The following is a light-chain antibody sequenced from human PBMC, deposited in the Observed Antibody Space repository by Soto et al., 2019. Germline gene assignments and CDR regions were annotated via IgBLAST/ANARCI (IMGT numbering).Light chain of an antibody. CDR1: QSVSSN. J-gene: IGKJ5*01. CDR3: QQRRSWPPTIT. Sequence: VVLPPSPATLSVSLGERATLSCRASQSVSSNLAWYQLKPGQTPRLLIYGASSRATGIPARFSGSGSGTDFTLTISRLEPEDFAVYYCQQRRSWPPTITFGQGTRLEI. V-gene: IGKV3-11*01. CDR2: GAS.